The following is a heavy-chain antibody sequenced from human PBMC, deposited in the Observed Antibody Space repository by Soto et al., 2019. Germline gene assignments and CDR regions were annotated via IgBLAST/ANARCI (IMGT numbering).Heavy chain of an antibody. Sequence: SATLSLTCAVSGDSINGPNWWNWVRQPPGKGLEYIGEIYHGGDTHFEPSLRSRVTMSVDISKNQFSLKLTSVTAADTAVYFCARGYFGSGRLDYWGQGILVTVS. V-gene: IGHV4-4*02. D-gene: IGHD3-10*01. CDR3: ARGYFGSGRLDY. CDR2: IYHGGDT. CDR1: GDSINGPNW. J-gene: IGHJ4*02.